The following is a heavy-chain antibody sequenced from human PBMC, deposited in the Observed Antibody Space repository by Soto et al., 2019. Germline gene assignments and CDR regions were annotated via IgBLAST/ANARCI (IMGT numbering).Heavy chain of an antibody. J-gene: IGHJ5*02. CDR2: ISYDGSKI. D-gene: IGHD3-3*01. Sequence: PGGSLRLSCAASGFTFSTYGMHWVRQAPGKGLEWVAAISYDGSKIYYADSVKGRFTISRDNSKNTLHLQMNSLRAEDTAVYYCARESRFLEWLSLNWFDPWGQATLVTVSP. CDR3: ARESRFLEWLSLNWFDP. V-gene: IGHV3-30*03. CDR1: GFTFSTYG.